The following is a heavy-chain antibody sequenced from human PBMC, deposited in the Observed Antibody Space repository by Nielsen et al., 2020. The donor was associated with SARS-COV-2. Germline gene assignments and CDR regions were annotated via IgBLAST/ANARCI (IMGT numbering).Heavy chain of an antibody. V-gene: IGHV5-51*01. Sequence: GESLKISCKGSGYSFTSYWIGWVRQLPGKGLEWRWIIYPGDSDSRYSPSFQGQVTISADKSITTAYLQWSSLKASDTAMYYCARRSAMVREGDYYYYYIDVWGKGTTVTVSS. D-gene: IGHD3-10*01. CDR1: GYSFTSYW. CDR2: IYPGDSDS. CDR3: ARRSAMVREGDYYYYYIDV. J-gene: IGHJ6*03.